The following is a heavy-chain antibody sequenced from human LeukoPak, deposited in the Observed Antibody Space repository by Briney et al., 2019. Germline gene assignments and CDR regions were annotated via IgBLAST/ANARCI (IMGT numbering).Heavy chain of an antibody. J-gene: IGHJ4*02. CDR2: ISSSSSYI. CDR3: ARFALKTPPTD. CDR1: GFTFSTYS. Sequence: GSLRLSCAASGFTFSTYSMNWVRQAPGKGLEGVSSISSSSSYIYYADSVKGRFTISRDNAKNSLYLQMNSLRAEDTAVYYCARFALKTPPTDWGQGTLVTVSS. V-gene: IGHV3-21*01.